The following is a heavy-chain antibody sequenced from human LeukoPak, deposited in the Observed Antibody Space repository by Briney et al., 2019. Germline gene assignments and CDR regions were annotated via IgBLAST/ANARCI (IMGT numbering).Heavy chain of an antibody. D-gene: IGHD2-15*01. J-gene: IGHJ6*02. V-gene: IGHV1-69*01. CDR1: GYSFTSYW. Sequence: KISCKGSGYSFTSYWIGWVRQAPGQGLEWMGGIIPIFGTANYAQKFQGRVTITADESTSTAYMELSSLRSEDTAVYYCARALPGYGTSYLYYYYGMDVWGQGTTVTVSS. CDR2: IIPIFGTA. CDR3: ARALPGYGTSYLYYYYGMDV.